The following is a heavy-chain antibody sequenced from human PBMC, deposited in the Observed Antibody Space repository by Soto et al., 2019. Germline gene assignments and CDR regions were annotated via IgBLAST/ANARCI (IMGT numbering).Heavy chain of an antibody. CDR3: ARHQRDDASRKIDC. CDR1: GGTFSTYA. J-gene: IGHJ4*02. D-gene: IGHD3-16*01. CDR2: IIPIFGTA. Sequence: ASVKVSCKASGGTFSTYAISWVRQAPGQGLEWMGGIIPIFGTANYAQKFQGQVTISADKSIGTAYLQWSSLKASDTAMYYCARHQRDDASRKIDCWGQGTLVTVSS. V-gene: IGHV1-69*06.